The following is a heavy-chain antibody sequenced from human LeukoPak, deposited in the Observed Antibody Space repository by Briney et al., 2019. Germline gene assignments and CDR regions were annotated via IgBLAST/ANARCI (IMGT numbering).Heavy chain of an antibody. D-gene: IGHD2-15*01. CDR2: ISYDGTDK. CDR3: AKGDGYRGGGYCYSIADY. CDR1: GFTFHNYA. Sequence: GRTLRLSCVASGFTFHNYAMHWVRQAPGKGLDWVAAISYDGTDKYYADSVKGRFAISRDNSKNTLYLQMNSLGPDDTALYYCAKGDGYRGGGYCYSIADYWGQGTLVTVSS. J-gene: IGHJ4*02. V-gene: IGHV3-30*09.